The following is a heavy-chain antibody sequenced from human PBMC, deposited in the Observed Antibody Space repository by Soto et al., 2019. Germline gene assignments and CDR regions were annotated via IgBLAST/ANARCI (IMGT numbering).Heavy chain of an antibody. J-gene: IGHJ3*02. Sequence: EVQLVESGGGLVKPGGSLRLSCAASGFSFSFYSMNWVRQAPGKGLEWVSSISSSRSYIYYADSVKGRFTISRDTAKNSLYLQMNSLRAEDTAVYYCARDPLGVAATEGVGAFDIWGQGTMVTVSS. V-gene: IGHV3-21*01. CDR2: ISSSRSYI. D-gene: IGHD2-15*01. CDR1: GFSFSFYS. CDR3: ARDPLGVAATEGVGAFDI.